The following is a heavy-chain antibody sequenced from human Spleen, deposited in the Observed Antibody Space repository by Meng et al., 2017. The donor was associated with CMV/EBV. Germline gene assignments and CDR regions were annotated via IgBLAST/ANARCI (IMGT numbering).Heavy chain of an antibody. CDR1: GFTFSDYY. CDR3: ARNWNDDYYGMDV. V-gene: IGHV3-30*03. CDR2: ISYDGSNK. Sequence: GGSLRLSCAASGFTFSDYYMTWIRQAPGKGLEWVAVISYDGSNKYYADSVKGRFTISRDNSKNTLYLQMNSLRAEDTAVYYCARNWNDDYYGMDVWGQGATVTVSS. J-gene: IGHJ6*02. D-gene: IGHD1-1*01.